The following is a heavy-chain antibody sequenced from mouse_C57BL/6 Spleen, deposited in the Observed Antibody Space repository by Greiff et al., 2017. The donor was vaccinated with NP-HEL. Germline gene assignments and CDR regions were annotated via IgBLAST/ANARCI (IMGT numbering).Heavy chain of an antibody. CDR1: GYAFSSSW. D-gene: IGHD3-3*01. CDR2: IYPGDGDT. V-gene: IGHV1-82*01. CDR3: ARSESRGGFAY. J-gene: IGHJ3*01. Sequence: VQLQESGPELVKPGASVKISCKASGYAFSSSWMNWVKQRPGKGLEWIGRIYPGDGDTNYNGKFKGKATLTADKSSSTPYMQLSSLTSEESAVYFCARSESRGGFAYWGQGTLVTVSA.